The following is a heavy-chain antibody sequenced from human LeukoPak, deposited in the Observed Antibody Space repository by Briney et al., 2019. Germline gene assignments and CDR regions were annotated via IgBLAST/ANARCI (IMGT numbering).Heavy chain of an antibody. Sequence: GGSLRLSCAASGFTFSSYAMHWVRQAPGKGLGGVAVISYDGSNKYYADSVKGRFTISRDNSKNTLYLQMNSLRAEDTAVYYCARDQGGGTKAEYFQHWGQGTLVTVSS. CDR2: ISYDGSNK. CDR1: GFTFSSYA. J-gene: IGHJ1*01. D-gene: IGHD2-2*01. V-gene: IGHV3-30-3*01. CDR3: ARDQGGGTKAEYFQH.